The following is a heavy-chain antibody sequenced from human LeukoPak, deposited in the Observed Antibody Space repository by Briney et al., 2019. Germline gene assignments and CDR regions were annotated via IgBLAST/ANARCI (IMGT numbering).Heavy chain of an antibody. CDR2: IKQDGSEK. Sequence: ATLSLTCTVSGGSFTSFYWSWIRQPAGKGLEWVANIKQDGSEKYYVDSVKGRFTISRDNAKNSLYLQMNSLRAEDTAVYYCARDYYHNNYYMDAWGKGTTVTVSS. V-gene: IGHV3-7*01. CDR1: GGSFTSFY. D-gene: IGHD3-22*01. J-gene: IGHJ6*03. CDR3: ARDYYHNNYYMDA.